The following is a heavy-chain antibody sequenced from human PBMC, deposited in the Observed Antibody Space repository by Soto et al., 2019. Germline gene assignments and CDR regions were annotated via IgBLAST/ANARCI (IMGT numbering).Heavy chain of an antibody. CDR2: ITPYNGNT. CDR1: GYTFSTHG. Sequence: QVQLVQSGPEVKKPGASVKVSCRASGYTFSTHGLSWVRQAPGQGLEWMGWITPYNGNTNYEQKLRGRLTMTTETSTKTGYMEVRSLRSDDTAVYYCARFRDCTGSTCDPSFGFDLWGPGTVVTVSS. V-gene: IGHV1-18*01. J-gene: IGHJ3*01. D-gene: IGHD2-8*02. CDR3: ARFRDCTGSTCDPSFGFDL.